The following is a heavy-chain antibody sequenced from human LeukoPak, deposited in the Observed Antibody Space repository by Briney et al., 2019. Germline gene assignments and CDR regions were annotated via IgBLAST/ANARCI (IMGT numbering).Heavy chain of an antibody. V-gene: IGHV4-59*01. Sequence: PSESLSLTCTVSGGSISSYYWSWIRQPPGKGLEWIGYINYSGSTNYNPTLKSRVTISVDTSKNQFSLKLSSVTAADTAVYYCARGPTYGDYVAYFDYWGQGTLVTVSS. CDR3: ARGPTYGDYVAYFDY. CDR1: GGSISSYY. J-gene: IGHJ4*02. CDR2: INYSGST. D-gene: IGHD4-17*01.